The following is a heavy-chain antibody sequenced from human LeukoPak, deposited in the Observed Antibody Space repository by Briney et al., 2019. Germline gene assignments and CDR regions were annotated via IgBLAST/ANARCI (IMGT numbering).Heavy chain of an antibody. CDR2: ISSSSTYI. CDR3: ARQPAAGTNY. Sequence: GGSLILSCAASGFTFSSYSMNWVRQAPGKGLEWVSSISSSSTYIYYADSLKGRFTISRDNAKNSLYLQMNSLRAEDTAVYYCARQPAAGTNYWGQGTLVTVSS. D-gene: IGHD6-13*01. J-gene: IGHJ4*02. V-gene: IGHV3-21*01. CDR1: GFTFSSYS.